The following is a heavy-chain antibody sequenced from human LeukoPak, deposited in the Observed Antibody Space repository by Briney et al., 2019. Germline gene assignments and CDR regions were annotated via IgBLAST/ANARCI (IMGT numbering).Heavy chain of an antibody. J-gene: IGHJ4*02. V-gene: IGHV3-53*01. D-gene: IGHD3-22*01. CDR2: IYSGGST. CDR1: GFTVSSNY. Sequence: GGSLRLSCAASGFTVSSNYMSWVRQAPGKGLEWVSVIYSGGSTYYADSVKGRFTISRDNSKNTLYLQMNSLRAEDTAVYYCAIETYYYDSSGYEGAYYFDYWGQGTLVTVSS. CDR3: AIETYYYDSSGYEGAYYFDY.